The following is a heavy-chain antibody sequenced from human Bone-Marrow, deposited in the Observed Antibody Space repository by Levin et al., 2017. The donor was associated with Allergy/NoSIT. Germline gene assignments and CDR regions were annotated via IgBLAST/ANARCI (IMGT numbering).Heavy chain of an antibody. J-gene: IGHJ5*02. Sequence: GASVKVSCKIHEDTFGDYYIHWVRQAPGKGLEWMGQVDPEDGETIYAEKFQGRVTIIADTSIDTAYVELSSLRSDDTAVYYCATADTNYFGPFAPWGQGTLVTVSS. D-gene: IGHD4-11*01. CDR2: VDPEDGET. CDR3: ATADTNYFGPFAP. V-gene: IGHV1-69-2*01. CDR1: EDTFGDYY.